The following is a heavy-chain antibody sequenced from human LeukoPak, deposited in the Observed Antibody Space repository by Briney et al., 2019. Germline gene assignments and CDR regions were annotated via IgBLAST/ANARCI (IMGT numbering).Heavy chain of an antibody. Sequence: ATVKGSCKASGYTFTDYYMHWVGQAPGQGVEWMGRVNPNSGGTDYAQNFQGRVTMTRVTSISAAYLELWRLRSDDTAVYYCARVCYGNDATHFDYWGQGSLVTVSS. D-gene: IGHD1-1*01. CDR1: GYTFTDYY. CDR2: VNPNSGGT. J-gene: IGHJ4*02. CDR3: ARVCYGNDATHFDY. V-gene: IGHV1-2*06.